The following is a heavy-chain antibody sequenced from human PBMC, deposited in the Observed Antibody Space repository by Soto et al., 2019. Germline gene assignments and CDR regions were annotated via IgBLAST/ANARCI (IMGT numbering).Heavy chain of an antibody. V-gene: IGHV4-59*01. Sequence: SETLSLTCTVSGGSISSYYWSWIRQPPGKGLEWIGYIYYSGSTNYNPSLKSRVTMSVDTSKNQFSLKLSSVTAADTAVYYCAREVYDFWSGYYRYQFDYWGQGTLVTVPQ. J-gene: IGHJ4*02. D-gene: IGHD3-3*01. CDR2: IYYSGST. CDR3: AREVYDFWSGYYRYQFDY. CDR1: GGSISSYY.